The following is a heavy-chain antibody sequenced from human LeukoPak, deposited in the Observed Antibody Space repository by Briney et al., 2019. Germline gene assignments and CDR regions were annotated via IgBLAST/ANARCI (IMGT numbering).Heavy chain of an antibody. CDR2: FYPEDGET. Sequence: GASVKVSCKVSGYTLAELSTHWVRQAPGKGLEWMGGFYPEDGETIYAQKFQGRVTMTEDTSTDTTYMELSSLRSEDTAVYYCATASVPSAIDAFDIWGQGTMVTVSS. CDR3: ATASVPSAIDAFDI. J-gene: IGHJ3*02. CDR1: GYTLAELS. D-gene: IGHD2-2*02. V-gene: IGHV1-24*01.